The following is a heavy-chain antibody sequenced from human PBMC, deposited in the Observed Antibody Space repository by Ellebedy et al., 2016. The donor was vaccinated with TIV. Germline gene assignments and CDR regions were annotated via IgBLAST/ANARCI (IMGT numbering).Heavy chain of an antibody. D-gene: IGHD1-26*01. CDR3: ARGIVGTTDDAFDI. V-gene: IGHV3-7*01. CDR1: GFTFSSYG. J-gene: IGHJ3*02. CDR2: INQDGSVK. Sequence: GGSLRLXXAASGFTFSSYGMHWVRQAPGKGLEWVANINQDGSVKHYVDSVKGRFTISRDNAKNSLSLQMNSLRAEDTAVYYCARGIVGTTDDAFDIWGQGTMVTVSS.